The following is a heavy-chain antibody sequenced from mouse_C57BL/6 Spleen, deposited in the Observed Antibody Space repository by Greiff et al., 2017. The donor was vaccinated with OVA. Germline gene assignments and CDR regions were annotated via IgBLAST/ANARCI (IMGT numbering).Heavy chain of an antibody. D-gene: IGHD1-1*01. CDR1: GFSLSTFGMG. J-gene: IGHJ2*01. V-gene: IGHV8-8*01. CDR2: IWWDDDK. Sequence: QVTLKESGPGILQPSQTLSLTCSFSGFSLSTFGMGVGWIRQPSGKGLEWLAHIWWDDDKYYNPALKRRLTISKDTSKNPVFLKIANVDTADTATYYCARGEGATVVATRNYFDYWGQGTTLTVSS. CDR3: ARGEGATVVATRNYFDY.